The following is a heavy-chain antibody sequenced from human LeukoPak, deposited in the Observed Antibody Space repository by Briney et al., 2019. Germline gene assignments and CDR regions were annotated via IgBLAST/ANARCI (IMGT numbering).Heavy chain of an antibody. CDR2: INHSGST. V-gene: IGHV4-34*01. Sequence: PSETLSLTCAVYGGSFSGYYWSWIRQPPGKGLEWIGEINHSGSTNYNPSLKSRVTISVDTSKNQFSLKLSSVTAADTAVYYCARSGGYYRYYFDYWGQGTLVTVSS. J-gene: IGHJ4*02. CDR3: ARSGGYYRYYFDY. D-gene: IGHD3-3*01. CDR1: GGSFSGYY.